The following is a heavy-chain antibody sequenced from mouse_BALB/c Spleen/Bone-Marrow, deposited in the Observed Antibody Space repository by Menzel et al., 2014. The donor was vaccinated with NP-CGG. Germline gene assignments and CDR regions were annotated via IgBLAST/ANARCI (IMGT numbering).Heavy chain of an antibody. CDR1: GYTFTDYV. CDR3: ARWDYGTRFYFDY. CDR2: IIPFNDGT. D-gene: IGHD1-1*01. J-gene: IGHJ2*01. Sequence: VQLQQSGPKLVRPGASVKMSCKASGYTFTDYVIHWVKQTPGQGLEWIGYIIPFNDGTKYNEKFKGKATLTSDKSSTTTYMELSSLTSEDSAVYFCARWDYGTRFYFDYWGQGTTLTVSS. V-gene: IGHV1-14*01.